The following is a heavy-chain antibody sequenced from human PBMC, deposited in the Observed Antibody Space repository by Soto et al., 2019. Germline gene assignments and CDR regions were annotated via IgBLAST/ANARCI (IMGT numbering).Heavy chain of an antibody. CDR2: IYWDDDK. CDR3: AHRLLVWFGGMDAFDI. V-gene: IGHV2-5*02. J-gene: IGHJ3*02. D-gene: IGHD3-10*01. CDR1: GFSLSTSGVG. Sequence: QITLKESGPRLVKPTQTLTLTCTFSGFSLSTSGVGVGWIRQPPGKALEWLALIYWDDDKRYSPSLKSRLTITKDTSKNQVVLTMTNVDPMDTATYYCAHRLLVWFGGMDAFDIWGQGTMVTVSS.